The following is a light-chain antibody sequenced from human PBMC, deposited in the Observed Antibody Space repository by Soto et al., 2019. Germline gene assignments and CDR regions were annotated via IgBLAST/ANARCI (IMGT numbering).Light chain of an antibody. V-gene: IGKV1-39*01. Sequence: DIQMTQSPPSLSASVGDRVTITCRASETITDFLNWYQLKPGKAPKLLIYSASNLQPGVPSRFSGSGYGTDFNITLSGLQHEDSATYYCQQNFSPLVTFGAGTKVEV. J-gene: IGKJ4*01. CDR3: QQNFSPLVT. CDR1: ETITDF. CDR2: SAS.